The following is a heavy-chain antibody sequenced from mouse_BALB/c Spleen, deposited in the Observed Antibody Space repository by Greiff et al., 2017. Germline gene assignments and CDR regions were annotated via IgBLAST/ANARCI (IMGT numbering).Heavy chain of an antibody. CDR3: ARQGVGAMDY. CDR1: GFTFSSYA. V-gene: IGHV5-9-3*01. J-gene: IGHJ4*01. CDR2: ISSGGSYT. D-gene: IGHD1-1*01. Sequence: EVKLVESGGGLVKPGGSLKLSCAASGFTFSSYAMSWVRQTPEKRLEWVATISSGGSYTYYPDSVKGRFTISRDNAKNTLYLQMSSLRSEDTAMYYCARQGVGAMDYWGQGTSVTVSS.